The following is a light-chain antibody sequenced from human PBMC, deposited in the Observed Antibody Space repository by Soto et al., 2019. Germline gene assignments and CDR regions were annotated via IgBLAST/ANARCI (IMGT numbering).Light chain of an antibody. V-gene: IGKV3-15*01. CDR1: QSVSSN. CDR2: GAS. Sequence: EIVMTQSPATLSVSPGERATLSCRASQSVSSNLAWYQQKPGQAPRLLIYGASTRATGIPARFSGSGSGTAFTLTLSSRQSDDVAVYYCQQYNNWPPYTFGQGTKLEIK. J-gene: IGKJ2*01. CDR3: QQYNNWPPYT.